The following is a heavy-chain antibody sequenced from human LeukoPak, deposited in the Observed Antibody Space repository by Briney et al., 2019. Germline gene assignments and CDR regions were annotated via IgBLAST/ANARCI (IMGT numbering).Heavy chain of an antibody. J-gene: IGHJ4*02. V-gene: IGHV1-69*13. Sequence: SVKVSCKASGYTFTSYAMNWVRQAPGQGLEWMGGIIPIFGTANYAQKFQGRVTITADESTSTAYMELSSLRSEDTAVYYCAREYDSSGYYRRYFDYWGQGTLVTVSS. D-gene: IGHD3-22*01. CDR3: AREYDSSGYYRRYFDY. CDR2: IIPIFGTA. CDR1: GYTFTSYA.